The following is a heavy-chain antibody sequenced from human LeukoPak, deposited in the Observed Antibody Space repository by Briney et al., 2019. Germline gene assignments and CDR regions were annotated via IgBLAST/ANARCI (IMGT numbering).Heavy chain of an antibody. Sequence: GESLKISFKASGYTFPHQWIGWVRQKSGSGLEWMGIIYPRDSDTRYSPSFQGHVTISADTSINTAYLEWSRLEASDTGIYYCARHSDVIGAIWGQGTLVTVSS. D-gene: IGHD3-10*01. CDR2: IYPRDSDT. CDR3: ARHSDVIGAI. J-gene: IGHJ4*02. V-gene: IGHV5-51*01. CDR1: GYTFPHQW.